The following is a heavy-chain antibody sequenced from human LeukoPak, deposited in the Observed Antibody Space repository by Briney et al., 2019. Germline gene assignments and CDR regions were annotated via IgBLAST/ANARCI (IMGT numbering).Heavy chain of an antibody. CDR3: ARSDSSGYYDYYFDY. D-gene: IGHD3-22*01. V-gene: IGHV4-30-4*01. J-gene: IGHJ4*02. CDR1: GGSISSGDYY. CDR2: IYYSGST. Sequence: SETLSLTCTVSGGSISSGDYYWSWIRQPPGKGLEWIGYIYYSGSTYYNPSLKSRVTISVDTSKNQFSLKLSSVTAADTAVYYCARSDSSGYYDYYFDYWGQGTLVTVSS.